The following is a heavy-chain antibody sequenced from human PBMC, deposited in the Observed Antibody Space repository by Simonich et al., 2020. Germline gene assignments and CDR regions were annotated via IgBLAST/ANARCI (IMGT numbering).Heavy chain of an antibody. Sequence: ELQLVESGGGLVQPGGSLRLSCAASGFTFSSYSMNWVRQAPGKGLEWVSYISSSSSTIYYADSVKGRFTISRDNAKNSLYLQMNSLRAEDTAVYYCARDSSYYAFDIWGQGTMVTVSS. CDR2: ISSSSSTI. CDR3: ARDSSYYAFDI. D-gene: IGHD5-12*01. V-gene: IGHV3-48*01. CDR1: GFTFSSYS. J-gene: IGHJ3*02.